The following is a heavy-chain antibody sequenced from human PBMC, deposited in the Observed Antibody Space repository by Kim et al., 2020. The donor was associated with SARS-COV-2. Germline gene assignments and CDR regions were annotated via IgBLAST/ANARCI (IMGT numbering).Heavy chain of an antibody. J-gene: IGHJ5*02. CDR3: TTDRLFDRGDYLPVQFGS. CDR1: GFTFDNAW. Sequence: GGSLRLSCAASGFTFDNAWMSWVRHAQGKGLEWVGRIRSKRDGENTDYAAPVKGRFIISRDDSKNTLYLQMNSLKTEDTAVYYCTTDRLFDRGDYLPVQFGSWGQGTLVTVSS. CDR2: IRSKRDGENT. V-gene: IGHV3-15*01. D-gene: IGHD3-22*01.